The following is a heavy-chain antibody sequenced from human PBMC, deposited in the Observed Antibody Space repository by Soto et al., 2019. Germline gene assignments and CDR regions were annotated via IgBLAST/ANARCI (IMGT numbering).Heavy chain of an antibody. CDR1: GGSISSGDYY. CDR3: ARDFSSGYDFWT. V-gene: IGHV4-30-4*01. D-gene: IGHD3-3*01. CDR2: IYYSGST. J-gene: IGHJ4*02. Sequence: PSETLSLTCTVSGGSISSGDYYWSWIRQPPGKGLEWIGYIYYSGSTYYNPSLKSRVTISVDTSKNQFSLKLSSVTAADTAVYYCARDFSSGYDFWTWGQGALVTVSS.